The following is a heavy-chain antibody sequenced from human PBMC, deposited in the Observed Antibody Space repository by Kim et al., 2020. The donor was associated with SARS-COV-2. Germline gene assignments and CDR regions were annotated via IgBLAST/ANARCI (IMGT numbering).Heavy chain of an antibody. CDR1: GGSIRSGDYY. CDR3: ARGGRVAATGGTRFFDL. J-gene: IGHJ2*01. Sequence: SETLSLTCTVSGGSIRSGDYYWSWIRQHPGKGLEWIGYIYYTGSTYSNPSLKSRLTLSVDTSTNHFSLTLNSVTAADTAVYYCARGGRVAATGGTRFFDLWGRGTLITVSS. D-gene: IGHD6-13*01. V-gene: IGHV4-31*03. CDR2: IYYTGST.